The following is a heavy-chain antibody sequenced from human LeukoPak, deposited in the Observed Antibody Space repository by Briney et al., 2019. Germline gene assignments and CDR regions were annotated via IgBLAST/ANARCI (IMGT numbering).Heavy chain of an antibody. CDR3: ATLYCSSTSCYGAFDI. D-gene: IGHD2-2*01. CDR2: IYTSGST. J-gene: IGHJ3*02. CDR1: GGSISSYY. Sequence: PSETLSLTCTVSGGSISSYYWSWIRQPAGKGLEWIGRIYTSGSTNYNPSLKSRVTMSVDTSKNQFSLKLSSVTAADTAVYYCATLYCSSTSCYGAFDIWGQGTMVTVSS. V-gene: IGHV4-4*07.